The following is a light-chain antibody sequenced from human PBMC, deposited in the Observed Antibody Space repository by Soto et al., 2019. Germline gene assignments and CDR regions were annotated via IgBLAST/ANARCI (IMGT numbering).Light chain of an antibody. CDR2: GAS. V-gene: IGKV3-20*01. Sequence: EIVLTQSPGTLSLSPVSRATLSCRVSQSVISTYLAWYQQKPGQAPRLLIYGASSRATGIPDRFSGSGSGTDFTLTISRLEPEDFAVYYCQQYGSSPITFGQGTRLEIK. CDR3: QQYGSSPIT. J-gene: IGKJ5*01. CDR1: QSVISTY.